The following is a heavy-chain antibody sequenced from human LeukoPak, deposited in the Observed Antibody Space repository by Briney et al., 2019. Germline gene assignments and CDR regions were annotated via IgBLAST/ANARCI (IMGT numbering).Heavy chain of an antibody. J-gene: IGHJ4*02. D-gene: IGHD3-22*01. CDR2: TNPNSGGT. Sequence: GASVKLSCKASGYTFTGYYMHWVRQAPGQGLEWMGWTNPNSGGTNYAQKFQGRVTMTTDPSTSTAYMELRSLRSEDTAVYYCARVDYYDSSGQYLFDYWGQGTLVTVSS. CDR3: ARVDYYDSSGQYLFDY. CDR1: GYTFTGYY. V-gene: IGHV1-2*02.